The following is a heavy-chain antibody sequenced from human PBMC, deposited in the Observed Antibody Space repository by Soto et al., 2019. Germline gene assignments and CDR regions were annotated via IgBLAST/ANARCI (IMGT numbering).Heavy chain of an antibody. CDR2: INHSGST. V-gene: IGHV4-34*01. CDR3: SRCCRRITMIVVARNNWFDP. CDR1: GGSFSGYY. D-gene: IGHD3-22*01. J-gene: IGHJ5*02. Sequence: PSETLSLTCAVYGGSFSGYYWSWIRQPPGKGLERIGEINHSGSTNYNPSLKSRVTKSVDTSKNQFSMKLSSVTAADTAVYYCSRCCRRITMIVVARNNWFDPWGQGTLVTVSS.